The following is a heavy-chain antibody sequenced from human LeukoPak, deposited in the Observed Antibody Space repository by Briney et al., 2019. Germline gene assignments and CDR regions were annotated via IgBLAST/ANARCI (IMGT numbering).Heavy chain of an antibody. CDR1: GFTFSSYA. CDR3: AKHYDFWSGYPFDY. Sequence: GGSLRLSCAASGFTFSSYAMSWVRQAPGKGLEWVSAISGSGGITYYTDSVKGHFTLSRDNSKNTLCLQMNSLRAEDTAVYYCAKHYDFWSGYPFDYWGQGTLVTVSS. J-gene: IGHJ4*02. CDR2: ISGSGGIT. V-gene: IGHV3-23*01. D-gene: IGHD3-3*01.